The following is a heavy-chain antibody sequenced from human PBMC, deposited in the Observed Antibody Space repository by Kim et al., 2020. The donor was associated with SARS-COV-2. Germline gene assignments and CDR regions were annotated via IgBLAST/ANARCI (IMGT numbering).Heavy chain of an antibody. CDR3: ARDSSSWAYYYYGMDV. Sequence: SLKSRVTISVDTSKNQFSLKLSSVTAADTAVYYCARDSSSWAYYYYGMDVWGQGTTVTVSS. V-gene: IGHV4-59*01. J-gene: IGHJ6*02. D-gene: IGHD6-13*01.